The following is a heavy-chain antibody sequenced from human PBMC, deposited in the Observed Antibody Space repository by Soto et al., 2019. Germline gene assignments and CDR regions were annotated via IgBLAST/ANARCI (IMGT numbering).Heavy chain of an antibody. J-gene: IGHJ3*02. D-gene: IGHD3-16*02. V-gene: IGHV3-23*01. Sequence: EVQLLESGGGLVQPGGSLRLSCAASGFTFSSYAMSWVRQAPGKGLEWVSAISGSGGSTYYADSVKGRFTISRDNSKNTLYLQMNSLRAEDTAVYYCANYDYIWGSYRRNDAFDIWGQGTMVTVSS. CDR2: ISGSGGST. CDR1: GFTFSSYA. CDR3: ANYDYIWGSYRRNDAFDI.